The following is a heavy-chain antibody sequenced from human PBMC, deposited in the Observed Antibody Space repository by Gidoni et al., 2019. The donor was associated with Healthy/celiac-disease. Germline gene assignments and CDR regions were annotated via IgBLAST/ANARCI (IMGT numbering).Heavy chain of an antibody. V-gene: IGHV4-4*02. J-gene: IGHJ6*02. CDR2: IYHSGST. CDR1: GGSISSSNW. Sequence: QVQLQESGPGLVKPSGTLSLTCAVSGGSISSSNWWSWVRQPPGKGLEWIGEIYHSGSTNYNPSLKSRVTISVDKSKNQFSLKLSSVTAADTAVYYCARDTVRGRWGSYYYYYGMDVWGQGTTVTVSS. D-gene: IGHD2-15*01. CDR3: ARDTVRGRWGSYYYYYGMDV.